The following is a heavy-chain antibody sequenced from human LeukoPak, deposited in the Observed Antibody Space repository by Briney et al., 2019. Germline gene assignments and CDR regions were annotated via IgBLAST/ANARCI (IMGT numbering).Heavy chain of an antibody. CDR3: AVDNDSTGYYFSMDV. CDR1: GYSISSGYY. J-gene: IGHJ6*03. D-gene: IGHD3-22*01. V-gene: IGHV4-38-2*02. Sequence: SETLSLTCTVSGYSISSGYYWGWIRQPPGKGLEWIGSIYHSGSTYYNPSLKGRVTISVDTSKNHFSLKLSSVTAADTAVYYCAVDNDSTGYYFSMDVWGKGTTVTVSS. CDR2: IYHSGST.